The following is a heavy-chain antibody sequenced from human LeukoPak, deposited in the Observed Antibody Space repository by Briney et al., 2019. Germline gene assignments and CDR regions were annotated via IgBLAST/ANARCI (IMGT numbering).Heavy chain of an antibody. J-gene: IGHJ4*02. CDR2: ISSSGSTM. V-gene: IGHV3-48*03. CDR1: EFTFSSYE. D-gene: IGHD1-7*01. Sequence: PGGSLRLSCAASEFTFSSYEMNWVRQAPGKGLEWVSYISSSGSTMYYADSVKGRFTISRDNAKNSLYLQMNSLRAEDTAVYYCAREDDYGLHNWNYLRQFDYWGQGTLVTVSS. CDR3: AREDDYGLHNWNYLRQFDY.